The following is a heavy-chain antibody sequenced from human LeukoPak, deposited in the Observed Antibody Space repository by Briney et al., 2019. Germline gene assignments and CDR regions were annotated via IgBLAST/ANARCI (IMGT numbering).Heavy chain of an antibody. Sequence: SETLSLTCAFYGGSFSGYYWSWIRQPPGKGLEWIGEINHSGSTNYNPSLKSRVTISVDTSKNQFSLMLSSLTAADTAVYYCARGGEGADSGGDCYFGVDYWGQGTLVTVSS. CDR1: GGSFSGYY. J-gene: IGHJ4*02. V-gene: IGHV4-34*01. CDR2: INHSGST. CDR3: ARGGEGADSGGDCYFGVDY. D-gene: IGHD2-21*02.